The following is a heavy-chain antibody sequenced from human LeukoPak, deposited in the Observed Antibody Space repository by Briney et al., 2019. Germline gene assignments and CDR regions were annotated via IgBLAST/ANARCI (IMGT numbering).Heavy chain of an antibody. D-gene: IGHD3-3*01. V-gene: IGHV1-18*01. CDR3: ARVVYYDFWSGPYYFDY. CDR2: TSAYNGNT. CDR1: GYTFTSYG. Sequence: ASVKVSCKASGYTFTSYGISWVRQAPGQGLEWMGWTSAYNGNTNYAQKLQGRVTMTTDTSTSTAYMELRSLRSDDTAVYYCARVVYYDFWSGPYYFDYWGQGTLVTVSS. J-gene: IGHJ4*02.